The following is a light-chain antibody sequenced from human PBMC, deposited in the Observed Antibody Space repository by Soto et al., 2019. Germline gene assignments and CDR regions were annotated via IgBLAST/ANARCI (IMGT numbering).Light chain of an antibody. CDR3: QQYGSSRWT. J-gene: IGKJ1*01. CDR1: QSVSSSY. CDR2: GAS. Sequence: EIVLTQSPGTLSLSPGERATLSCRASQSVSSSYLAWYQQKPGQAPRLLIYGASSRATGIPDRFSGSGSGTDFTLTISRLEPDDFAVYYCQQYGSSRWTFGQGTKLDIK. V-gene: IGKV3-20*01.